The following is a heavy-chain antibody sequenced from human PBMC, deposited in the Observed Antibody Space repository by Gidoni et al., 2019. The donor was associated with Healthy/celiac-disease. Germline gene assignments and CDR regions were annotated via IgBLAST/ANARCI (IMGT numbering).Heavy chain of an antibody. D-gene: IGHD4-17*01. J-gene: IGHJ3*02. CDR2: IYYSGST. V-gene: IGHV4-39*01. CDR3: ACYDYGDYEGSGAFDI. Sequence: YYWGWIRQPPGKGLEWIGSIYYSGSTYYNPSLKSRVTISVDTSKNQFSLKLSSVTAADTAVYYCACYDYGDYEGSGAFDIWGQGTMVTVSS. CDR1: YY.